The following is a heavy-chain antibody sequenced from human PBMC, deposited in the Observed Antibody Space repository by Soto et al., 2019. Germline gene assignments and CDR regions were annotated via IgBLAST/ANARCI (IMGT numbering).Heavy chain of an antibody. V-gene: IGHV3-73*01. CDR3: TRQNCSGGSCYPEAAFDI. CDR1: GFTFSGSA. J-gene: IGHJ3*02. Sequence: EVQLVESGGGLVQPGGSLKLSCAASGFTFSGSAMHWVRQASGKGLEWVGRIRSKANSYATAYAASVKGRFTISRDDSKHTAYLQMNSLKTEDTAVYYCTRQNCSGGSCYPEAAFDIWGQGTMVTVSS. D-gene: IGHD2-15*01. CDR2: IRSKANSYAT.